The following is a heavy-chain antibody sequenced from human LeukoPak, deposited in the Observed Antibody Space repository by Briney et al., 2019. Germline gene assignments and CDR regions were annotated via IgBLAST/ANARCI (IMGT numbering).Heavy chain of an antibody. D-gene: IGHD3-10*02. V-gene: IGHV4-61*02. CDR2: IYTSGNT. CDR1: GGSISSGNYY. Sequence: ASETLSLTCTVSGGSISSGNYYWSWIRQPAGKGLEWIGRIYTSGNTNYSPSLKSRVTISIDTPKNQFSLKLSSVTAADTAVYYCARLTNVPGGDYWGQGTLVTVSS. CDR3: ARLTNVPGGDY. J-gene: IGHJ4*02.